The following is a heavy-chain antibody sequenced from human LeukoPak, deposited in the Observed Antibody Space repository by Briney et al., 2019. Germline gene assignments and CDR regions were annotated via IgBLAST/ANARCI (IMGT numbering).Heavy chain of an antibody. D-gene: IGHD6-6*01. V-gene: IGHV3-23*01. Sequence: ASVTVSCAASGFTFSSYAMSWVRQAPGKGLEWVSAISGSGGSTYFADSVKGRFTISRDNSKNTLYLQMNSLRAEDTAVYYCAKDLTYSSSSWFDYWGQGTLVTVSS. J-gene: IGHJ4*02. CDR2: ISGSGGST. CDR3: AKDLTYSSSSWFDY. CDR1: GFTFSSYA.